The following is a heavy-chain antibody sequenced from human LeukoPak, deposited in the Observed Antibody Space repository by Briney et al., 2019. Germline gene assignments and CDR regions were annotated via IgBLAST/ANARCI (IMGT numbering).Heavy chain of an antibody. CDR3: AKGYGWEASYYYYYMDV. Sequence: ASVKVSCKASGYTFTSYAMHWVRQAPGQRLEWMGWINAGNGNTKYSQEFQGRVTITRDTSASTAYMELSSLRSEDMAVYYCAKGYGWEASYYYYYMDVWGKGTTVTISS. CDR2: INAGNGNT. J-gene: IGHJ6*03. V-gene: IGHV1-3*03. D-gene: IGHD1-26*01. CDR1: GYTFTSYA.